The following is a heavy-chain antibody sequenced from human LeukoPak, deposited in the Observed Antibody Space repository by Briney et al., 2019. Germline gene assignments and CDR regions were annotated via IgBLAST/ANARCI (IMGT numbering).Heavy chain of an antibody. CDR2: IYYSGST. V-gene: IGHV4-59*01. D-gene: IGHD6-13*01. Sequence: PSETLSLTCTVSGGSISSYYWSWIRQPPGKGLEWTGYIYYSGSTNYNPSLKSRVTISVDTSKNQFSLKLSSVTAADTAVYYCARALIPGIAAAGTEFDYWGQGTLVTVSS. CDR3: ARALIPGIAAAGTEFDY. CDR1: GGSISSYY. J-gene: IGHJ4*02.